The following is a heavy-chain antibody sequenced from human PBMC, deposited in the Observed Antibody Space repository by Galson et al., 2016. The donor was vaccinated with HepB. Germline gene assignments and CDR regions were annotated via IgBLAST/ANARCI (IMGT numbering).Heavy chain of an antibody. D-gene: IGHD2-8*02. CDR2: ISPSGTT. Sequence: TLSLTCTVSGGSVSRGTNYWNWIRQHPGKGLEWIGYISPSGTTQYNTSLKSRVTISLDTSKNQFSLKLRSVTAADTAVYYCVREILTGGYFDYWGQGTLVTVSS. CDR1: GGSVSRGTNY. V-gene: IGHV4-31*03. CDR3: VREILTGGYFDY. J-gene: IGHJ4*02.